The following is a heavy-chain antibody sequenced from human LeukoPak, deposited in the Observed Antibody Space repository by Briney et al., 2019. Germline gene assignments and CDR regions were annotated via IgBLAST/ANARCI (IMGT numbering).Heavy chain of an antibody. D-gene: IGHD2-21*01. V-gene: IGHV1-2*02. J-gene: IGHJ4*02. CDR3: ARANCGGDCALFEY. CDR2: INHNSGGT. Sequence: ASVKVSCKASGYTFTSYDINWVRQATGQGLEWMGWINHNSGGTNYAQKFQGRVTMTRDTSISTAYMELSRLRSDDTAVYYCARANCGGDCALFEYWGQGTLVTVSS. CDR1: GYTFTSYD.